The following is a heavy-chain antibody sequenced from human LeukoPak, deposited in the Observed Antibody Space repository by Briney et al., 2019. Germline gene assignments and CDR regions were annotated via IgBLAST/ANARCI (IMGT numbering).Heavy chain of an antibody. CDR3: ARGLYYSSGYYYYGMHV. Sequence: GGSLRLSCAASGFTFSSYEMNWVRQAPGKGLEWVSYISSSGSNIYYADSVKGRFTISRDNAKNSLYLQMNSLRAEDTAVYYCARGLYYSSGYYYYGMHVWGKRTTVTVSS. D-gene: IGHD3-22*01. CDR1: GFTFSSYE. J-gene: IGHJ6*04. CDR2: ISSSGSNI. V-gene: IGHV3-48*03.